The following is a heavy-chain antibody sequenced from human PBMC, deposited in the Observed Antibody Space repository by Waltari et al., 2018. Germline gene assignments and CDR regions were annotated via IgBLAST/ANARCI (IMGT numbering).Heavy chain of an antibody. CDR2: IYHSGST. V-gene: IGHV4-38-2*02. J-gene: IGHJ1*01. D-gene: IGHD3-16*01. CDR1: GYPISSGYY. CDR3: ARGGRLHPEYFQH. Sequence: QVQLQESGPGLAKPSETLSLTCTVSGYPISSGYYWGWIRQPPGKGLEWIGSIYHSGSTYYNPSLKSRVTISVDTSKNQFSLKLSSVTAADTAVYYCARGGRLHPEYFQHWGQGTLVTVSS.